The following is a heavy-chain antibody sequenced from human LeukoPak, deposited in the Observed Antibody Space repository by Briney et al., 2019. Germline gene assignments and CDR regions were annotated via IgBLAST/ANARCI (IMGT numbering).Heavy chain of an antibody. CDR2: MNPNSGNT. CDR3: AIYGSGSYYYYYYGMDV. D-gene: IGHD3-10*01. V-gene: IGHV1-8*01. J-gene: IGHJ6*02. Sequence: ASVKVSCKASGYTFTSYDINWVRQATGQRLEWMGWMNPNSGNTGYAQKFQGRVTMTRNTSISTAYMELSSLRSEDTAVYYCAIYGSGSYYYYYYGMDVWGQGTTVTVSS. CDR1: GYTFTSYD.